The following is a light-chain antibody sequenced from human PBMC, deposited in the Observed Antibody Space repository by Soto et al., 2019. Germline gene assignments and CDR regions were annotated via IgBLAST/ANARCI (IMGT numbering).Light chain of an antibody. CDR2: AAS. CDR3: QQSYSTPLF. J-gene: IGKJ5*01. CDR1: QSISSY. Sequence: DIQMTQSPSSLSASVGDRVTITCRASQSISSYLNWYQQKPGKAPKLLIYAASSLQSGVPSRFSGSGSGTDFTLTISSLQPEDFATYYCQQSYSTPLFFGQETRLEIK. V-gene: IGKV1-39*01.